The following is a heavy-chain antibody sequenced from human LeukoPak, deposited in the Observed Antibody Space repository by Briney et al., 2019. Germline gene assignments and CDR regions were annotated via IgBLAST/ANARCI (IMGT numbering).Heavy chain of an antibody. CDR1: GYTFTSYG. J-gene: IGHJ4*02. V-gene: IGHV1-18*01. Sequence: ASVKVSCKASGYTFTSYGISWVRQAPGQGLEWMGWISAYNGNTNYAQKLQGRVTMTTDTSTSTAYMELRGLRSDDTAVYYCAGGVDSGSYYVMDYWGQGTLVTVSS. D-gene: IGHD1-26*01. CDR2: ISAYNGNT. CDR3: AGGVDSGSYYVMDY.